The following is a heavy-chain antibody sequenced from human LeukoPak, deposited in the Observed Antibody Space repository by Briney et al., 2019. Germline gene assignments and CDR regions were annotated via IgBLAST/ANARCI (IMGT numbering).Heavy chain of an antibody. Sequence: ASVKVSCKASGFRFTSYDFNWVRQASGQGLEWMGWRNPNNGNTGYAQKFQGRVTMTRDTSTRTAYMELRDLRSEDTAVYYCVRDGEGVAISVNYWFDPWGQGTLVTVSS. CDR3: VRDGEGVAISVNYWFDP. V-gene: IGHV1-8*01. D-gene: IGHD3-10*01. J-gene: IGHJ5*02. CDR2: RNPNNGNT. CDR1: GFRFTSYD.